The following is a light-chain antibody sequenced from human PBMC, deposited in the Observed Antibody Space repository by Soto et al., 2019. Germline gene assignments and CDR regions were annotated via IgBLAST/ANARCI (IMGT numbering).Light chain of an antibody. CDR3: QQYNSYSQT. CDR1: QTISNW. CDR2: KAS. V-gene: IGKV1-5*03. Sequence: IKMYQSPSTLSASEGDRVTITCRASQTISNWLAWYQQKPGQAPKLLIYKASTLESGVPSRFSGSGSGTEFTLTISSLQPEDFATYYCQQYNSYSQTFGQ. J-gene: IGKJ1*01.